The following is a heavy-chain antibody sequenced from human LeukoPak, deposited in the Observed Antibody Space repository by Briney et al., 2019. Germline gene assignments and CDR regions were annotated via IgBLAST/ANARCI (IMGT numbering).Heavy chain of an antibody. V-gene: IGHV4-4*07. D-gene: IGHD1-26*01. CDR2: IYTSGST. Sequence: SETLSLTCTVSGGSISSYYWSWIRQPAGKGLEWIGRIYTSGSTNYNPSLKSRVTMSVDTSKNQFSLKLSSVTAADTAVYYCARGSRGTSTDYFDYWGQGTLVTVSS. CDR3: ARGSRGTSTDYFDY. J-gene: IGHJ4*02. CDR1: GGSISSYY.